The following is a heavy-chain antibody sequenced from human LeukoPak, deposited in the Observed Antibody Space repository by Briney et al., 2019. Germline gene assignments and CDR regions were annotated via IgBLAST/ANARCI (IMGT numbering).Heavy chain of an antibody. CDR3: ARAIMGTENLDY. Sequence: GGSLRLSCAASGFSFSTYAMHWVRQAPGMGPEWVAVVSHDGSTKYYTDSVRGRFTISRNNSKNTFFLQLNGLRTGDTAVYYCARAIMGTENLDYWGQGTLVTVSS. D-gene: IGHD5-18*01. CDR2: VSHDGSTK. V-gene: IGHV3-30*10. CDR1: GFSFSTYA. J-gene: IGHJ4*02.